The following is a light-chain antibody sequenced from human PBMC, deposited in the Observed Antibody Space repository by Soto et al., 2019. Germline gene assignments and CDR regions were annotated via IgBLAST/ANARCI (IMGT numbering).Light chain of an antibody. CDR2: SDN. J-gene: IGLJ3*02. CDR3: ASWDDSRGV. Sequence: QSVLTQPPSASGTPGQRVTISCSGSSSNIASNTVSWYQHLPGTAPKHLIYSDNQRPAGVPDRFSGSKSGTSASLAIGGLQSEDGADYYCASWDDSRGVFGGGTKLTVL. CDR1: SSNIASNT. V-gene: IGLV1-44*01.